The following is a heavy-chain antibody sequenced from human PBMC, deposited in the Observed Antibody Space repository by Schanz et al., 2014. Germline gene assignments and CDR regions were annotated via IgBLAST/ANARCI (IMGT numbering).Heavy chain of an antibody. CDR3: AKDAENTAMITDYFDY. CDR1: GASISSRDFY. Sequence: QVQLQESGPGLVKPSQTLSLTCTVSGASISSRDFYWSWIRQFPGKGLEWIGYISYSGSTSFNPSLKSRLTMSVDTSKNQFSLRLSSVTAADTAVYYCAKDAENTAMITDYFDYWGQGTLVTVSS. V-gene: IGHV4-31*03. D-gene: IGHD5-18*01. J-gene: IGHJ4*02. CDR2: ISYSGST.